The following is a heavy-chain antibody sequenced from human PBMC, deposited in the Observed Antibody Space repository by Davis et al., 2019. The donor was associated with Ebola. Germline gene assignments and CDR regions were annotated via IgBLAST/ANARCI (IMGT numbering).Heavy chain of an antibody. D-gene: IGHD1-14*01. V-gene: IGHV3-7*01. CDR1: GFTFGNFW. Sequence: GESLKISCAASGFTFGNFWMSWVRQAPGRGLEWVANIYRDGNEKYYVDSVKGRFTISRDNAKNSLYLQMNSLRAEDTAVYYCARGVRYNFDHWGQGTLVTVSS. CDR2: IYRDGNEK. J-gene: IGHJ4*02. CDR3: ARGVRYNFDH.